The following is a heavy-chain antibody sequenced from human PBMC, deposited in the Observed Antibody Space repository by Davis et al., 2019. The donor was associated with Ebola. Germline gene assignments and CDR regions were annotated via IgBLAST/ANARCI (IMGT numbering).Heavy chain of an antibody. D-gene: IGHD6-6*01. CDR1: GYTFTSYS. V-gene: IGHV1-18*01. CDR3: ARDNGGSSPHYYYYYHGMDV. Sequence: AASVKVSCKASGYTFTSYSISWVRQAPGQGLEWMGWISAYNGNTNYAQKLQGRVTMTTDTSTSTAYMELRSLRSDDTAVYYCARDNGGSSPHYYYYYHGMDVWGQGTTVTVSS. CDR2: ISAYNGNT. J-gene: IGHJ6*02.